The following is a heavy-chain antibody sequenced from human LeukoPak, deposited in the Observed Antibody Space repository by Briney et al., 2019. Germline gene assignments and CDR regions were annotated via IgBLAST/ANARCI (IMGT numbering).Heavy chain of an antibody. V-gene: IGHV3-23*01. J-gene: IGHJ4*02. Sequence: GGSLRLSCAASGFTFGSFSMSWVRQAPGKGLEWVSVISGSGETTFYADSVRGRFTISRGNSKSTLYLQMTSLRAEDTGVYYCAKKIDSGSYPLDYWGQGTLVTISS. CDR2: ISGSGETT. CDR1: GFTFGSFS. D-gene: IGHD3-10*01. CDR3: AKKIDSGSYPLDY.